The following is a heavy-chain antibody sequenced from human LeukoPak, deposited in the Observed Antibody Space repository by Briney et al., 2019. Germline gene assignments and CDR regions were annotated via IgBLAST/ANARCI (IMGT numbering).Heavy chain of an antibody. V-gene: IGHV5-51*01. CDR3: ARRGPYYDFWSGYSDAFDI. D-gene: IGHD3-3*01. J-gene: IGHJ3*02. CDR2: IYPGDSDT. CDR1: GYSFSNYW. Sequence: GEALKISCEVSGYSFSNYWIGWVRQLPGKGLEWMGIIYPGDSDTRYSPSFQGQVTISADKSISTAYLQWSSLKASDTAMYYCARRGPYYDFWSGYSDAFDIWGQGTMVTVSS.